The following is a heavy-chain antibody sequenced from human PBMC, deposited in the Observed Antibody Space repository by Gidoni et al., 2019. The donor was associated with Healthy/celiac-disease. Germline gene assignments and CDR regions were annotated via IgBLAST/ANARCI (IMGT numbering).Heavy chain of an antibody. J-gene: IGHJ6*02. CDR2: ISYDGSNN. Sequence: QVQLVESGGGVVQPGRSLRLYCAASGFTFRSHALHRVRQAPGKGLEWVAVISYDGSNNYYADSVKGRFTISRDNSKNTLYLQMNSLRAEDTAVYYCARDEDGSGSYEADYYYYGMDVWGQGTTVTVSS. V-gene: IGHV3-30-3*01. CDR1: GFTFRSHA. D-gene: IGHD3-10*01. CDR3: ARDEDGSGSYEADYYYYGMDV.